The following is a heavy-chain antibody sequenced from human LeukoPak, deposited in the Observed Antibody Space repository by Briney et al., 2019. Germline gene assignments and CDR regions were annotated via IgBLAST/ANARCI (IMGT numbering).Heavy chain of an antibody. V-gene: IGHV4-34*01. CDR2: INHSGST. Sequence: SETLSLTCAVYGGSFSGYYWSWIRQPPGKGLEWIGEINHSGSTNYNPSLKSRVTISVDTSKNQFSMKLSSVTAADTAVYYCARDLYYDILTGYYGAFDIWGQGTMVTVSS. CDR3: ARDLYYDILTGYYGAFDI. D-gene: IGHD3-9*01. J-gene: IGHJ3*02. CDR1: GGSFSGYY.